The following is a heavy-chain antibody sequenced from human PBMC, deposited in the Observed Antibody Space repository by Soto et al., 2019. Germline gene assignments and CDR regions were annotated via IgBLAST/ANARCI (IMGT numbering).Heavy chain of an antibody. CDR2: IYHSGST. D-gene: IGHD3-10*02. J-gene: IGHJ6*02. CDR1: GGSISSSNW. Sequence: QVQLQESGPGLVKPSGTLSLTCAVSGGSISSSNWWSWVRQPPGKGLEGIGEIYHSGSTNYNPSLKRRVTISVDKSKHQFSLKLSSVTAADTAVYYCASVRGGYYYAMDVWGQGTTVTVSS. CDR3: ASVRGGYYYAMDV. V-gene: IGHV4-4*02.